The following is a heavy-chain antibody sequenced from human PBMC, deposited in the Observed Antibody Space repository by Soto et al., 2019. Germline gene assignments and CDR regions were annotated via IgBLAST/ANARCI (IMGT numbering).Heavy chain of an antibody. CDR3: ARDKDRQQLGGNYYYGMDV. J-gene: IGHJ6*02. CDR2: INPIFPTP. Sequence: QVQLVQSGAEVKKPGSSVTVSCKASGGTFGNSAISWVRQAPGQGLEWMGGINPIFPTPDYAQKFQGRVTITANDSTTTAYMELTSLRSEDTAVYFCARDKDRQQLGGNYYYGMDVWGQGTTVTVSS. V-gene: IGHV1-69*12. CDR1: GGTFGNSA. D-gene: IGHD3-3*02.